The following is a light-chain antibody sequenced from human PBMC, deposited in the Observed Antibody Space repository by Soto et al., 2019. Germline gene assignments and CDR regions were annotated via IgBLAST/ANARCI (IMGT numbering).Light chain of an antibody. V-gene: IGKV1-39*01. CDR1: QSISSY. J-gene: IGKJ1*01. CDR2: AAS. Sequence: DIQMTQSPSSLSASVGDRVTITCRASQSISSYLNWYQQKPGKAPKLLTYAASSLQSGVPSRFSGSGSGTDFTLTISSQQPEDFATYYCQQSYSTPWTFGQGTKVEIK. CDR3: QQSYSTPWT.